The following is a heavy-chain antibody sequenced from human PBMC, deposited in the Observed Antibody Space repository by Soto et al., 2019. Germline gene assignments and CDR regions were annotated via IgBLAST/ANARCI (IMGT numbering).Heavy chain of an antibody. CDR1: GYTFTSYG. D-gene: IGHD3-22*01. Sequence: ASVKGSCKASGYTFTSYGISWVRQAPGQGLEWMGWISAYNGNTNYAQKLQGRVTMTTDTSTSTAYMELRSLRSDDTAAYYCARGYYDSSGYYWGDAFDIWGQGTMVTVSS. CDR2: ISAYNGNT. V-gene: IGHV1-18*04. J-gene: IGHJ3*02. CDR3: ARGYYDSSGYYWGDAFDI.